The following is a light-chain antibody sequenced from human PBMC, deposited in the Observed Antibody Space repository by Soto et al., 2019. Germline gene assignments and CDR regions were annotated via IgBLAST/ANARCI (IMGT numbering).Light chain of an antibody. CDR1: SSNIGAGYD. CDR3: QSFESGWGV. J-gene: IGLJ2*01. CDR2: GNT. V-gene: IGLV1-40*01. Sequence: QSVLTQPPSVSGAPGQRVTISCTGSSSNIGAGYDVHWYQQLPGTAPRLLIYGNTNRPSGVPDRFSGSKSGTSASLAITGLQAEDEADYYCQSFESGWGVFGGGTKVTVL.